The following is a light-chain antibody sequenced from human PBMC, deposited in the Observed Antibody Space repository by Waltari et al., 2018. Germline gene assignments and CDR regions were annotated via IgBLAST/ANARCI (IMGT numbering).Light chain of an antibody. V-gene: IGLV1-44*01. CDR1: SSNIGGNS. J-gene: IGLJ3*02. CDR2: ATN. Sequence: SVLTQPPSASGTPGQRVTISCSGISSNIGGNSVNWYQHPPGTAPKLLIYATNHRPSGVPDRFSAAMSGTSASLAISGLQSEDEADYYCAAWDASLFGPWVFGGGTRLTVL. CDR3: AAWDASLFGPWV.